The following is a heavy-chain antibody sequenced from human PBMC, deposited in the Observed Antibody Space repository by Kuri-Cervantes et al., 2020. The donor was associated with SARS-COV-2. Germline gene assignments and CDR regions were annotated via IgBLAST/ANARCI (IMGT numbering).Heavy chain of an antibody. Sequence: GGSLRLSCKASGYTFTSYDINWVRQATGQGLEWMGWMNPNSGNTGYAQKFQGRVTMTRNTSISTAYMELSSLRSEDTAVYYCARARDGYNLRFDYWGQGTLVTVSS. V-gene: IGHV1-8*02. D-gene: IGHD5-24*01. CDR3: ARARDGYNLRFDY. CDR1: GYTFTSYD. J-gene: IGHJ4*02. CDR2: MNPNSGNT.